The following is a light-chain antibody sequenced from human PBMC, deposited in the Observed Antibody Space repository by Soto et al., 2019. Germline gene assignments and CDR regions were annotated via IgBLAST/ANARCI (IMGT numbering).Light chain of an antibody. J-gene: IGLJ2*01. V-gene: IGLV2-8*01. Sequence: QSALTQPPSASGSPGQSVTISCTGTSSDIGGHNFVSWYQQHPGKAPKFLIYEVNKRPSGVPDRFSGSKSGITAYLTVSGLHADDEGHYYCSAYAGNNNPVIFGGGTKLTVL. CDR2: EVN. CDR1: SSDIGGHNF. CDR3: SAYAGNNNPVI.